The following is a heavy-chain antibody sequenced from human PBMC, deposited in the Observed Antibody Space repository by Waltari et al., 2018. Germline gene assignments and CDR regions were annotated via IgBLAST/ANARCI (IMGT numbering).Heavy chain of an antibody. CDR2: IYHSGST. CDR1: GYSISSGYY. D-gene: IGHD6-19*01. Sequence: QVQLQESGPGLVKPSETLSLTCAVSGYSISSGYYWGWIRQPPGKGLEWIGSIYHSGSTSYNPSLKIRVTISVDTSKNQFSLKLSSVTAADTAVYYCARPSVAGIEFDYWGQGTLVTVSS. J-gene: IGHJ4*02. CDR3: ARPSVAGIEFDY. V-gene: IGHV4-38-2*01.